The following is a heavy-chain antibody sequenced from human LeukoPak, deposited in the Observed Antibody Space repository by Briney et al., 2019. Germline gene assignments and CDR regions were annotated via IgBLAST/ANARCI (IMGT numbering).Heavy chain of an antibody. J-gene: IGHJ3*02. CDR3: ARDGYYYDSSGMLHAGAFDI. CDR1: GFTFSSYA. V-gene: IGHV3-30*04. Sequence: GGSLRLSCAASGFTFSSYAMHWVRQAPGKGLEWVAVISYDGSNKYYADSVKGRFTISRDNSKNTLYLQMNSLRAEDTAVYYCARDGYYYDSSGMLHAGAFDIWGQGTMVTVSS. D-gene: IGHD3-22*01. CDR2: ISYDGSNK.